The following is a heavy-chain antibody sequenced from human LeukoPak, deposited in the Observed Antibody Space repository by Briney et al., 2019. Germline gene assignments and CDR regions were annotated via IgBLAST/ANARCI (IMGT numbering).Heavy chain of an antibody. CDR1: GGSISSGSYY. D-gene: IGHD3-10*01. Sequence: SETLSLTCTVSGGSISSGSYYWSWIRQPAGKGLEWIGRIYTSGSTNYNPSLKSRVTISVDTSKNQFSLKLSSVTAADTAVYYCARDHYYGSGSYNWFDPWGQGTLVTVSS. CDR2: IYTSGST. CDR3: ARDHYYGSGSYNWFDP. J-gene: IGHJ5*02. V-gene: IGHV4-61*02.